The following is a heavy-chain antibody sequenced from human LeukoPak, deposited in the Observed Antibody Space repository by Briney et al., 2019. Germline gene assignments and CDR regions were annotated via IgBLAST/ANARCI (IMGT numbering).Heavy chain of an antibody. CDR1: GYSFTSYW. CDR2: IYPGDSDT. CDR3: ARPQISRDRKKYYYYGMDV. J-gene: IGHJ6*02. Sequence: GESLKISCKGSGYSFTSYWIGWVRQMPGKGLEWMGIIYPGDSDTRYSPSFQGQVTISADKSISTAYLQWSSLKASDTAMYYCARPQISRDRKKYYYYGMDVWGQGTTVTVSS. V-gene: IGHV5-51*01.